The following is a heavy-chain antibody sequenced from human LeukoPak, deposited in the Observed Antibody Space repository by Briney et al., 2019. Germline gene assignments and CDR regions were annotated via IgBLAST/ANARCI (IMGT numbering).Heavy chain of an antibody. CDR1: GGSISTSAYY. CDR2: IYYSGST. J-gene: IGHJ6*02. Sequence: SETLSLTCIVSGGSISTSAYYWGWIRQPPGKGLEWIGYIYYSGSTNYDPSLKSRVTISVDTSKNQFSLKLSSVTAADTAVYYCARDNWNYGSSMDVWGQGTTVTVSS. V-gene: IGHV4-61*08. CDR3: ARDNWNYGSSMDV. D-gene: IGHD1-7*01.